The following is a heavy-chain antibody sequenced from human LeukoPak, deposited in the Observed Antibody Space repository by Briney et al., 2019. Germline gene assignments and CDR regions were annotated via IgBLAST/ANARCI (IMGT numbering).Heavy chain of an antibody. V-gene: IGHV1-18*01. J-gene: IGHJ4*02. Sequence: ASVKVSCKASGYTFTSYGISWVRQAPGQGLEWMGWISAYNGNTHYAQKLQGRVTMTTDTSTSTACMELRSLRSDDTAVYYCARDLYDFWSGREPYYFDYWGQGTLVTVSS. CDR2: ISAYNGNT. CDR3: ARDLYDFWSGREPYYFDY. CDR1: GYTFTSYG. D-gene: IGHD3-3*01.